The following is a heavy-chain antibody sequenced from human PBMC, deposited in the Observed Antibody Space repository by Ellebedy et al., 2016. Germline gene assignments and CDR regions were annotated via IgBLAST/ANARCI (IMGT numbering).Heavy chain of an antibody. Sequence: GESLKISCAGSGFPFRSYYMHWVRQAPGKGLVWVSRISADGSETGYADSVKGRFTVSRDNARNTLYLQMNSLRAEDTAVYYCRVWNYAIDYWGQGILVTVSS. CDR1: GFPFRSYY. J-gene: IGHJ4*02. CDR2: ISADGSET. D-gene: IGHD1-7*01. CDR3: RVWNYAIDY. V-gene: IGHV3-74*01.